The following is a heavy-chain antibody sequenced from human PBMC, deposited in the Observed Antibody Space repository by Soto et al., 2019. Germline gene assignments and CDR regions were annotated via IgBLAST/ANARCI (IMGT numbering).Heavy chain of an antibody. Sequence: PGGSLRLSCAASGFTFSSYGMHWVRQAPDKGLEWVAVISYDGSNKYYADSVKGRFTISRDNSKNTLYLQMNSLRAEDTAVYYCAKDITSIGSGSYYALAFDIWGQGTMVTVSS. CDR1: GFTFSSYG. J-gene: IGHJ3*02. CDR3: AKDITSIGSGSYYALAFDI. V-gene: IGHV3-30*18. CDR2: ISYDGSNK. D-gene: IGHD3-10*01.